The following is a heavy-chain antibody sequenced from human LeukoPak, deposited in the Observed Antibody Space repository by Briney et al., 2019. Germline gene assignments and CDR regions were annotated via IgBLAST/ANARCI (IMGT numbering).Heavy chain of an antibody. Sequence: GVSVKVSCKASGGTFSSYAISWVRQAPGHGLEWMGGIIPIFGTANYAQKFQGRVTITTDESTSTAYMELSSLRSEDTAVYYCASVMVRGYYFDYWGQGTLVTVSS. CDR1: GGTFSSYA. CDR3: ASVMVRGYYFDY. V-gene: IGHV1-69*05. D-gene: IGHD3-10*01. CDR2: IIPIFGTA. J-gene: IGHJ4*02.